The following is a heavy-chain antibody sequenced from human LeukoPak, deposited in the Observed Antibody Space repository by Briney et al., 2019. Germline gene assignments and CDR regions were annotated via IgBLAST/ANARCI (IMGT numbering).Heavy chain of an antibody. CDR1: GGSFSGYY. Sequence: SETLSLTCAVYGGSFSGYYWSWIRQPPGKGLEWVGEINHSGSTNYNPSLKSRVTISVDTSKNQFSLKLSSVTAADTAVYYCASLPDYYDSSGYYAPFDYWGQGTLVTVSS. CDR3: ASLPDYYDSSGYYAPFDY. CDR2: INHSGST. D-gene: IGHD3-22*01. J-gene: IGHJ4*02. V-gene: IGHV4-34*01.